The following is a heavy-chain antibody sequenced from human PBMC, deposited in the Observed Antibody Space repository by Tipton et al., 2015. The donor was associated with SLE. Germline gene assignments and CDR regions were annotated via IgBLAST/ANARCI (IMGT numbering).Heavy chain of an antibody. J-gene: IGHJ6*03. Sequence: TLSLTCIVSDYSIRSGFYWAWIRQPPGKGLEWIGSIYYSGTTYCNPSLRSRVTISVDTSKEQFSLKLTSVTAADTAVYYCARWAADSYMDVWGKGTTVTVSS. CDR1: DYSIRSGFY. D-gene: IGHD6-13*01. CDR3: ARWAADSYMDV. V-gene: IGHV4-38-2*02. CDR2: IYYSGTT.